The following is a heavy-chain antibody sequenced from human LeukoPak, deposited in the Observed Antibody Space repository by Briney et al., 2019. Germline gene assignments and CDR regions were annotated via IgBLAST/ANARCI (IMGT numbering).Heavy chain of an antibody. D-gene: IGHD2-15*01. CDR1: GGTFSSYG. J-gene: IGHJ4*02. V-gene: IGHV1-18*01. CDR2: ISAYNGNT. CDR3: ARDHVVVVAALIDY. Sequence: ASVKVSCKASGGTFSSYGISWVRQAPGQGLEWMGWISAYNGNTNYAQKLQGRVTMTTDTSTSTAYMELRSLRSDDTAVYYCARDHVVVVAALIDYWGQGTLVTVSS.